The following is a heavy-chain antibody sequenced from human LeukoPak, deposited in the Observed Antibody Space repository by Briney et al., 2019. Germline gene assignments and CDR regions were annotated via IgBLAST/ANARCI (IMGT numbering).Heavy chain of an antibody. Sequence: PGGSLRLSCAASGFTVSSNYMSWVRQAPGKGLEWVSAISGSGLRTYYADSVKGRFTISRDISKNTLYLQMDSLRAEDTAVYYCAKDRVSMIVVVAFDIWGRGTMVTVSS. D-gene: IGHD3-22*01. CDR3: AKDRVSMIVVVAFDI. CDR2: ISGSGLRT. J-gene: IGHJ3*02. V-gene: IGHV3-23*01. CDR1: GFTVSSNY.